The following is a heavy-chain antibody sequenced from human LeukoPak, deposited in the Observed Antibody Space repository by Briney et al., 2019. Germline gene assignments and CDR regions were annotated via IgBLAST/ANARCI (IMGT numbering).Heavy chain of an antibody. CDR2: IWYDGSNK. CDR3: ARPSSSYYFDY. CDR1: GFTFSSYG. J-gene: IGHJ4*02. Sequence: QPGGSLRLSCAASGFTFSSYGMHWVRQAPGKGLEWVAVIWYDGSNKYYADSVKGRFTISRDNSKNTLYLQMNSRRAEDTAVYYCARPSSSYYFDYWGQGTLVTVSS. V-gene: IGHV3-33*01. D-gene: IGHD6-6*01.